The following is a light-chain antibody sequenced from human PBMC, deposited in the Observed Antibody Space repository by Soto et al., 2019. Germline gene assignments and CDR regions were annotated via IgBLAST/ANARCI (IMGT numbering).Light chain of an antibody. Sequence: QSVLTQPPSASGTPGQRVTISCSGSSSNIGSYSVNWYQQLPGTAPKLLIYNSQQRPSGVPDRFSGPKPGTSASPAISGLESVDEADYYCAARDDSLRVHVVFGGGTKLTVL. CDR2: NSQ. CDR3: AARDDSLRVHVV. J-gene: IGLJ2*01. CDR1: SSNIGSYS. V-gene: IGLV1-44*01.